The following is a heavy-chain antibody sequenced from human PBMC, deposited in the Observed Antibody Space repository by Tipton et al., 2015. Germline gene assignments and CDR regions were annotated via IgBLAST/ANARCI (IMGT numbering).Heavy chain of an antibody. Sequence: TLSLTCTVSGGSISRYYWSWIRQPPGKGLEWIGYIYYSGSTNYNPSLKSRVTISVDTSKTQFSLKMSSVTASDTAVYYCARARGRHGGLFDSWGQGTLVIVSS. V-gene: IGHV4-59*01. CDR1: GGSISRYY. CDR2: IYYSGST. CDR3: ARARGRHGGLFDS. D-gene: IGHD4-23*01. J-gene: IGHJ4*02.